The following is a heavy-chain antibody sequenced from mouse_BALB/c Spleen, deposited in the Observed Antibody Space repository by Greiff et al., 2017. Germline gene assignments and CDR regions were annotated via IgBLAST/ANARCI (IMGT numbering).Heavy chain of an antibody. J-gene: IGHJ2*01. V-gene: IGHV5-6-3*01. CDR1: GITFSSYG. CDR3: ARDYYGSSFDY. CDR2: INSNGGST. D-gene: IGHD1-1*01. Sequence: EVNVVESGGGLVQPGGSLKLSCAASGITFSSYGMSWVRQTPDKRLELVATINSNGGSTYYPDSVKGRFTISRDNAKNTLYLQMSSLKSEDTAMYYCARDYYGSSFDYWGQGTTLTVSS.